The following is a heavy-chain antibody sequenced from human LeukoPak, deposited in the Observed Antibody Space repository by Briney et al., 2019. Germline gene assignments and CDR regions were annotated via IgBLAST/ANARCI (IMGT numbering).Heavy chain of an antibody. CDR1: GFTFSHHG. Sequence: PGGSLRLSCAASGFTFSHHGMHWVRQTPGKGLEWVAFIQYDGSKTYYTDSVKGRFTISRDNSKNTLWLQMNSLRPEDTALYYCSPLVPFDYWGQGTLVTVSS. V-gene: IGHV3-30*02. D-gene: IGHD6-13*01. CDR3: SPLVPFDY. J-gene: IGHJ4*02. CDR2: IQYDGSKT.